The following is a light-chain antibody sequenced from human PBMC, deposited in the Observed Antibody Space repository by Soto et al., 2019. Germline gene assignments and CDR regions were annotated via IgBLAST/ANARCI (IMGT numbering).Light chain of an antibody. J-gene: IGKJ1*01. CDR3: QQCGSSPWT. Sequence: EIVWTQSPATLSLLPGERATLPCGASQSVSSYLAWYQQKPGQAPRLLIYGASSRATGIPARFSGSGSGTDFTLTISRLQPEDFAVYYCQQCGSSPWTFGEGTKVDIK. CDR2: GAS. CDR1: QSVSSY. V-gene: IGKV3-20*01.